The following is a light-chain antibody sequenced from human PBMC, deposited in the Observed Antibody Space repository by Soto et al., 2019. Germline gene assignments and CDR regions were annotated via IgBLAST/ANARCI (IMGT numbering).Light chain of an antibody. J-gene: IGLJ1*01. V-gene: IGLV2-14*03. CDR1: ISDVSGYNF. Sequence: QSALTQPASVSGSPGQSITISCTGTISDVSGYNFVSWYQHYPGKAPKLMIYDVSNRPSRVSNRFSGSKSGTTASLTISGLQAEDEADYSCSSYTSSNTYVFGAGTKLTVL. CDR3: SSYTSSNTYV. CDR2: DVS.